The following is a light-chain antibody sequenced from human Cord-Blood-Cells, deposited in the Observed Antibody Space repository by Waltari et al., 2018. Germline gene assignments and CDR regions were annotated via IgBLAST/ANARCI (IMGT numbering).Light chain of an antibody. Sequence: QSVLTQPPSVSEAPRQRVTISCSGSSSNIGNNAVNWYQQLPGKAPKLLIYYDDLLPSGVSDRFSGSKSGTSASLAISGLQSEHEADYYCAAWDDSLNGQVFGGGTKLTVL. J-gene: IGLJ3*02. CDR1: SSNIGNNA. CDR3: AAWDDSLNGQV. CDR2: YDD. V-gene: IGLV1-36*01.